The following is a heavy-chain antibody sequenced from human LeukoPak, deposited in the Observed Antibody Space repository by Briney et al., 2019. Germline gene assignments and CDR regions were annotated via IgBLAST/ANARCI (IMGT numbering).Heavy chain of an antibody. D-gene: IGHD3-16*02. V-gene: IGHV3-48*04. CDR2: ISSSSSTI. J-gene: IGHJ4*02. Sequence: GGSLRLSCAASGFTFSSYSMNWVRQAPGKGLEWVSYISSSSSTIYYADSVKGRFTISRDNAKNSLYLQMNSLRAEDTALYYCAKDQSRYTSGGSWDYWGQGTLVTVSS. CDR3: AKDQSRYTSGGSWDY. CDR1: GFTFSSYS.